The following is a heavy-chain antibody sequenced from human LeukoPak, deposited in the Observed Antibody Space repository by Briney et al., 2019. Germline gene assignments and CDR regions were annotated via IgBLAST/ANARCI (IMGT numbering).Heavy chain of an antibody. CDR2: IYYSGST. CDR1: GGSISSGGYC. Sequence: SETLSLTCTVSGGSISSGGYCWGWIRQHPGKGLEWIGYIYYSGSTYYNPSLKSRVTISVDTSKNQSSLKLSSVTAADTAVYYCARSYGDYLHYWGQGTLVTVSS. J-gene: IGHJ4*02. V-gene: IGHV4-31*03. D-gene: IGHD4-17*01. CDR3: ARSYGDYLHY.